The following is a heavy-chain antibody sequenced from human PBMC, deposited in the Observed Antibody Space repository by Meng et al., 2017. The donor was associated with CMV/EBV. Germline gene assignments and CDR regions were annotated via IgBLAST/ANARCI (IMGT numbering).Heavy chain of an antibody. CDR2: IIPIFGTA. J-gene: IGHJ5*02. Sequence: QRVQFGDEVKKPGSCVKVYCKASGGTFSSYAISWVRQAPGQGLEWMGGIIPIFGTANYAQKFQGRVTITADESTSTAYMELSSLRSEDTAVYYCARDYSGIAARPGFDPWGQGTLVTVSS. CDR1: GGTFSSYA. D-gene: IGHD6-6*01. V-gene: IGHV1-69*12. CDR3: ARDYSGIAARPGFDP.